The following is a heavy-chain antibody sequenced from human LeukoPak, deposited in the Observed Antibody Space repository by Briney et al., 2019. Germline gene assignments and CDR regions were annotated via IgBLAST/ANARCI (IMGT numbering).Heavy chain of an antibody. CDR1: GYPISSGYY. CDR2: IYHSGST. CDR3: VWGTYYDFWSGYYTHDDYMDV. V-gene: IGHV4-38-2*02. J-gene: IGHJ6*03. D-gene: IGHD3-3*01. Sequence: SETLSLTCTVSGYPISSGYYWGWIRQPPGKGLEWIGSIYHSGSTYYNPSLKSRVTISVDTSKNQFSLKLSSVTAADTAVYYCVWGTYYDFWSGYYTHDDYMDVWGKGTTVTVSS.